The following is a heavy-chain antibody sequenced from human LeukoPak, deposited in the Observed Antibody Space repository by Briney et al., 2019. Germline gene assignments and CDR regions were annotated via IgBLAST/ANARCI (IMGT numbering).Heavy chain of an antibody. D-gene: IGHD6-25*01. CDR1: GSTFTIYY. Sequence: ASVKVSCKVSGSTFTIYYMHWVRQAPGQGLEWMGIINPSGGSTSYAQKFQGRVTMTRDTSTSTVYMELSSLRSEDTAVYYCATLPGGARKAAKYYFDYWGQGTLVTVSS. V-gene: IGHV1-46*01. CDR2: INPSGGST. J-gene: IGHJ4*02. CDR3: ATLPGGARKAAKYYFDY.